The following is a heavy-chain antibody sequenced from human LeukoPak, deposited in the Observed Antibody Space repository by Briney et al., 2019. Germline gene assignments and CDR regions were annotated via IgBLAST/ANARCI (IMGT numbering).Heavy chain of an antibody. CDR2: INHSGST. CDR1: GGSISSGGYY. J-gene: IGHJ4*02. V-gene: IGHV4-39*07. CDR3: ARGIRRGIVVVPAARLDY. Sequence: PSETLSLTCTVSGGSISSGGYYWSWIRQPPGKGLEWIGEINHSGSTNYNPSLKSRVTISVDTSKNQFSLKLSSVTAADTAVYYCARGIRRGIVVVPAARLDYWGQGTLVTVSS. D-gene: IGHD2-2*01.